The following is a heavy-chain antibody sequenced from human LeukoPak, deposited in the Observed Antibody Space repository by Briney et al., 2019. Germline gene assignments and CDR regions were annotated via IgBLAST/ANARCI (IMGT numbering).Heavy chain of an antibody. CDR3: ARRYCSGGSCPLDP. CDR2: IYYDGST. CDR1: GGSISSGSYY. J-gene: IGHJ5*02. D-gene: IGHD2-15*01. V-gene: IGHV4-39*01. Sequence: SETLSLTCTVSGGSISSGSYYWGWIRRPPGKGLEWIGNIYYDGSTYYNPSLKSRVTISVDTSKNQFSLKLNSVTAADTAVYFCARRYCSGGSCPLDPWGQGTLVTVSS.